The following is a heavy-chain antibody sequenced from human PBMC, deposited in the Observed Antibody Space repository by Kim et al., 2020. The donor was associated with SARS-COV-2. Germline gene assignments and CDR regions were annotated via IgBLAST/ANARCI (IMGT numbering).Heavy chain of an antibody. Sequence: NHNPTLQIRVTISVDTSKNQFSLQLRSVTAADTAVYYCAREYSSSWYMDYWGQGTLVTVSS. V-gene: IGHV4-59*01. J-gene: IGHJ4*02. CDR3: AREYSSSWYMDY. D-gene: IGHD6-13*01.